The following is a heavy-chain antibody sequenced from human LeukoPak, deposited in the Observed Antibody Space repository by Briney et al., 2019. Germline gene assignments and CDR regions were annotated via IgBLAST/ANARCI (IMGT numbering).Heavy chain of an antibody. CDR1: GGSISSNTYY. V-gene: IGHV4-39*07. J-gene: IGHJ4*02. Sequence: SETLSLTCTVSGGSISSNTYYWAWIRQPPGKGLEWIASISYSGHTYYNPSLKSRVTISVDTSKNQFSLKLTSVTAADTAVYYCARRPSGNYYLDYWGQGTLVTVSS. CDR2: ISYSGHT. D-gene: IGHD3-10*01. CDR3: ARRPSGNYYLDY.